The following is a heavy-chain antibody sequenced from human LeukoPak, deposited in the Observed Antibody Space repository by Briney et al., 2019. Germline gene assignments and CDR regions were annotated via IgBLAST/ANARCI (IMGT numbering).Heavy chain of an antibody. Sequence: ASVKVSCKASGYTFTSYGISWVRQAPGQGLEWMGWISVYNGNTNYAQKLQGRVTMTTDTSTSTAYMELRSLRSDDTAVYYCARVGSSGWRDYYYYGMDVWGQGTTVTVSS. J-gene: IGHJ6*02. D-gene: IGHD6-19*01. CDR3: ARVGSSGWRDYYYYGMDV. CDR1: GYTFTSYG. V-gene: IGHV1-18*01. CDR2: ISVYNGNT.